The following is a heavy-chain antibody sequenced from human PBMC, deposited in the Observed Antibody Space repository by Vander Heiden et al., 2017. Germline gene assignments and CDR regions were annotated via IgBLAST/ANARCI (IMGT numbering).Heavy chain of an antibody. Sequence: QVQLQESGPGLVKPSETLSLTCTVSGGSISSYYWSWILQPAGKGLEWLVRIYPSGSTNYNPSLKSRVTMSVDTSKNQFSLKLSSVTAADTAVYYCAREDGYGGRWAFDIWGQGTMGTVSS. CDR3: AREDGYGGRWAFDI. CDR1: GGSISSYY. D-gene: IGHD4-17*01. V-gene: IGHV4-4*07. CDR2: IYPSGST. J-gene: IGHJ3*02.